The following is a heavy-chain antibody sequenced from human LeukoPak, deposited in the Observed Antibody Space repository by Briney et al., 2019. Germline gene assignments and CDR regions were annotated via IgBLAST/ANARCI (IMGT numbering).Heavy chain of an antibody. CDR3: ARGQYSYGYRESLVRYYYMDV. D-gene: IGHD5-18*01. J-gene: IGHJ6*03. V-gene: IGHV4-31*03. CDR1: GGSISSGGYY. CDR2: IYYSGST. Sequence: PSQTLSLTCTVSGGSISSGGYYWSWIRQHPGKGLEWIGYIYYSGSTYYNPSLKSRVTISVDTSKNQFSLKLSSVTAADTDVYYCARGQYSYGYRESLVRYYYMDVWGKGTTVTVSS.